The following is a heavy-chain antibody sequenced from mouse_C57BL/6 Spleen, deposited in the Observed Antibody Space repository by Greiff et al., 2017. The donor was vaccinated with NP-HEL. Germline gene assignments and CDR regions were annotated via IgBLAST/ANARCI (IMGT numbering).Heavy chain of an antibody. CDR1: GYSITSGYY. Sequence: DVQLQESGPGLVKPSQSLSLTCSVTGYSITSGYYWYWIRQFPGNKLEWMGYISYDGSNNYNPSLKNRNAITRDTSKNLVCLKLDSVTTEDTATCYCARDGDYWGQGTSVTVSS. J-gene: IGHJ4*01. CDR2: ISYDGSN. CDR3: ARDGDY. V-gene: IGHV3-6*01.